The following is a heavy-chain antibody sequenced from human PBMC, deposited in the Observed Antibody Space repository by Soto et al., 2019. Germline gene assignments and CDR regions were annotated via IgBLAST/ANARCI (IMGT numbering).Heavy chain of an antibody. Sequence: SETLSLTCTVSGVSIISYYWSWIRQPAGKGLEWIGRIYTSGSTNYNPSLKSRVTMSVDTSKNQFSLKLSSGTAADTAVYYCARGVPYSSAFDYWGQGTLVTVSS. CDR2: IYTSGST. D-gene: IGHD6-19*01. V-gene: IGHV4-4*07. J-gene: IGHJ4*02. CDR1: GVSIISYY. CDR3: ARGVPYSSAFDY.